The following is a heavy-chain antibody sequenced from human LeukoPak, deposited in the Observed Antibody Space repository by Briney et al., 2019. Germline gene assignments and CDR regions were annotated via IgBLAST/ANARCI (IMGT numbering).Heavy chain of an antibody. D-gene: IGHD3-10*01. V-gene: IGHV3-49*04. CDR3: TRGSTVRGAKYYFDY. CDR1: GFTFGDYG. CDR2: IRSKGYGGAT. Sequence: PGRSLRLSCTASGFTFGDYGMSWVRQAPGKGLEWVSFIRSKGYGGATEYAASVNGRFTISRDDSKSIAYLQMNSLKTEDTAVYYCTRGSTVRGAKYYFDYWGQGAPVTVSS. J-gene: IGHJ4*02.